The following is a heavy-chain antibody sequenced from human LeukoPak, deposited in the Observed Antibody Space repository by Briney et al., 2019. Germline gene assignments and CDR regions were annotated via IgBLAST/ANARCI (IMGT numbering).Heavy chain of an antibody. CDR3: AGYYSSGGGTRDAFDI. CDR2: INHSGST. J-gene: IGHJ3*02. V-gene: IGHV4-34*01. CDR1: GGSFSGYY. Sequence: PSETLSLTCAVYGGSFSGYYWSWIRQPPGKGLEWIGEINHSGSTNYNPSLKSRVTISVDTSKNQFSLKLSSVTAADTAVYYCAGYYSSGGGTRDAFDIWGQGTMVTVSS. D-gene: IGHD6-19*01.